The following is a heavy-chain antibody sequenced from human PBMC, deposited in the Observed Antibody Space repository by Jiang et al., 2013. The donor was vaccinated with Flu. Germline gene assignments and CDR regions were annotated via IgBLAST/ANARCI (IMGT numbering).Heavy chain of an antibody. CDR2: INPSGGST. D-gene: IGHD5-18*01. V-gene: IGHV1-46*01. J-gene: IGHJ4*02. CDR1: GYTFTNYY. CDR3: ARNSASGLDY. Sequence: KASGYTFTNYYLHWVRQAPGLGPEWMGFINPSGGSTSYAQNFQGRVTMTRDTSTSTVYMELSSLRSEDTAVYYCARNSASGLDYWGQGTLVTVSS.